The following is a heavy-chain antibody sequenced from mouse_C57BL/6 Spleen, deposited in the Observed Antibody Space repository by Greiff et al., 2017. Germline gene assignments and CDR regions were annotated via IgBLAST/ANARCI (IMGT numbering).Heavy chain of an antibody. V-gene: IGHV6-6*01. CDR3: TGNGNY. J-gene: IGHJ2*01. CDR1: GFTFSDAW. CDR2: IRNKANNRAT. Sequence: EVQLVESGGGLVQPGGSMKLSCAASGFTFSDAWMDWVRQSPEKGLEWVAEIRNKANNRATYYAGSGKGRFTISRDDSKSSVYLQMNSLRAEDTGIEYCTGNGNYWGQGTTLTVSS. D-gene: IGHD4-1*01.